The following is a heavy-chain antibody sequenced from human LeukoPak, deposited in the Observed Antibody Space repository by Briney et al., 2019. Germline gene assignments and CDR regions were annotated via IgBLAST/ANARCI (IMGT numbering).Heavy chain of an antibody. V-gene: IGHV1-69*13. CDR2: IIPIFGTA. J-gene: IGHJ6*03. Sequence: SVKVSCKASGGTFSSYAISWVRQAPGQGLEWMGGIIPIFGTANYAQKFQGRVTITADESTSTAYMELSSLRSEDTAVYYCARDSRVYSRGWYYYYYMDVWGKGTTVTVSS. D-gene: IGHD6-19*01. CDR3: ARDSRVYSRGWYYYYYMDV. CDR1: GGTFSSYA.